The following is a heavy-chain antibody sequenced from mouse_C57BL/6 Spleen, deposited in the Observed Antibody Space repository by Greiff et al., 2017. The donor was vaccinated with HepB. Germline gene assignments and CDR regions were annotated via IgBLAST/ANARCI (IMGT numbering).Heavy chain of an antibody. Sequence: VQLQQPGAELVMPGASVKLSCKASGYTFTSYWMHWVKQRPGQGLEWIGEIDPSDSYTNYNQKFKGKSTLTVDKSSSTAYMQLSSLTSEDSAVYYCARSYYDYDGRYFDVWGTGTTVTVSS. D-gene: IGHD2-4*01. V-gene: IGHV1-69*01. CDR1: GYTFTSYW. CDR2: IDPSDSYT. J-gene: IGHJ1*03. CDR3: ARSYYDYDGRYFDV.